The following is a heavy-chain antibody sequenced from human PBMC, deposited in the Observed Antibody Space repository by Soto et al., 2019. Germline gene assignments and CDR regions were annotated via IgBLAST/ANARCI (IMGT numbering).Heavy chain of an antibody. V-gene: IGHV1-3*01. CDR3: ARDRSPGNSFDY. CDR1: GYSFTNYA. CDR2: INAGNDNT. J-gene: IGHJ4*02. Sequence: ASAKVSCKASGYSFTNYAMHWVRQAPGQRLEWMGWINAGNDNTKYSQKFQGRITISTYTYASTVYMELSSLRSEDTAVYFCARDRSPGNSFDYWGQGTLVTVSS. D-gene: IGHD1-7*01.